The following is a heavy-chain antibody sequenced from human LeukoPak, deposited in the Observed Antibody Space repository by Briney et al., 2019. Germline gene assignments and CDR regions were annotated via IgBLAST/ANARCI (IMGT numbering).Heavy chain of an antibody. CDR3: VRGGTGSSVFGY. CDR1: GFTFSDYW. J-gene: IGHJ4*02. V-gene: IGHV3-74*01. D-gene: IGHD6-6*01. Sequence: GESLKISCAASGFTFSDYWMHWVRQASRKGLVWVSRIRGDGTVTNYADSVKGRFTISRDNAKNTLFLQVDSLRGDDTAVYYCVRGGTGSSVFGYWGQGTLVTVSS. CDR2: IRGDGTVT.